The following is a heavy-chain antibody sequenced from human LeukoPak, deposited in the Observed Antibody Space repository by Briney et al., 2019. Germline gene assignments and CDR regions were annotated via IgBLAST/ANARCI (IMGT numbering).Heavy chain of an antibody. CDR1: GYTFTGYY. Sequence: ASVKVSCKASGYTFTGYYMHWVRQAPGRGLEWMGWINPNSGGTNYAQKFQGRVTMTRDTSISTAYMELSRLRSDDTAVYYCARDGVYDILTGYFAHGYYYYMDVWGKGTTVTVSS. J-gene: IGHJ6*03. CDR2: INPNSGGT. V-gene: IGHV1-2*02. CDR3: ARDGVYDILTGYFAHGYYYYMDV. D-gene: IGHD3-9*01.